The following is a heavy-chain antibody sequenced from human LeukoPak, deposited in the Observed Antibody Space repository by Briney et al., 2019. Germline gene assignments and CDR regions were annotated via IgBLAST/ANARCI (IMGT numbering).Heavy chain of an antibody. CDR2: INPNSGGT. CDR3: ARDLLGWELHYFDY. CDR1: GYTFTGYY. D-gene: IGHD1-26*01. J-gene: IGHJ4*02. Sequence: ASVKVSCKASGYTFTGYYMHWVRQAPGQGLEWMGWINPNSGGTNYAQKFQGRVTMTRDTSISTAYMELNSLRAEDTAVYYCARDLLGWELHYFDYWGQGTLVTVSS. V-gene: IGHV1-2*02.